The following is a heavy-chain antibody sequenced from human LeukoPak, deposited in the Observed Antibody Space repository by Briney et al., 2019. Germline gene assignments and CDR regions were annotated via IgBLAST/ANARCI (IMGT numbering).Heavy chain of an antibody. Sequence: ASVKVSCKASGYTFTGYYMHWVRQAPGQGLEWMGWINPKSGGTNYAQEFQGRVTMTRDTSISTAYMELSRLRSDDTAVYYCARDWSGYDLGYWGQGTLVTVSS. V-gene: IGHV1-2*02. J-gene: IGHJ4*02. CDR1: GYTFTGYY. CDR2: INPKSGGT. D-gene: IGHD5-12*01. CDR3: ARDWSGYDLGY.